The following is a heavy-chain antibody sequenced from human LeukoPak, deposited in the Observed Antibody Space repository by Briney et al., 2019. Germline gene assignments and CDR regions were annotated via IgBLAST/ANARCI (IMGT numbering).Heavy chain of an antibody. Sequence: SETLSLTCTVSGGSISSGGYYWSWIRQHPGKGLEWIGYIYYSGSTYYNPSLKSRVTISVDTSKNQFSLKLSSVTAADTAVYYCARDGRGYCSSTSCPREYYFDYWGQGTLVTVSS. CDR3: ARDGRGYCSSTSCPREYYFDY. CDR2: IYYSGST. CDR1: GGSISSGGYY. V-gene: IGHV4-31*03. J-gene: IGHJ4*02. D-gene: IGHD2-2*01.